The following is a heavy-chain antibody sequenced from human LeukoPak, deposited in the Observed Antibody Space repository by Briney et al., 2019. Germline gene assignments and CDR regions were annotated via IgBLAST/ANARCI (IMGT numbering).Heavy chain of an antibody. V-gene: IGHV4-34*01. J-gene: IGHJ5*02. D-gene: IGHD2-2*01. Sequence: SETLSLTCAVYGGSFSGYYWSWIRQPPGKGLEWIGEINHSGSTNYTPSLKSRVTISVDTSTNQFSLKLSSVTAADTPVYYCPRGFGAVPAAKTTSWFDPSGQGPLVTVSS. CDR1: GGSFSGYY. CDR3: PRGFGAVPAAKTTSWFDP. CDR2: INHSGST.